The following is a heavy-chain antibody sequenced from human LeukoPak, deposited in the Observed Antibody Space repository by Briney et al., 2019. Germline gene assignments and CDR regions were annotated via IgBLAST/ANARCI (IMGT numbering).Heavy chain of an antibody. V-gene: IGHV4-34*01. J-gene: IGHJ5*02. D-gene: IGHD2-15*01. CDR2: INPSGST. CDR1: GGSFSGYY. CDR3: TRGLRLGYCSGGSCYYWFDP. Sequence: PSETLSLTCAVYGGSFSGYYWSWIRQPPGKGLEWIGEINPSGSTNYNPSLQSRVTISADTSKHQFSLNLRSVIAADTAVYYCTRGLRLGYCSGGSCYYWFDPWGQGTRVTVTS.